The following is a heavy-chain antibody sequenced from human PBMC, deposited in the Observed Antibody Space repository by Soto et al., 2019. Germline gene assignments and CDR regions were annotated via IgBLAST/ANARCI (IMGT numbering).Heavy chain of an antibody. D-gene: IGHD6-13*01. CDR1: GGSISSYY. Sequence: SETLSLTCTVSGGSISSYYWSWIRQPPGKGLEWIGYIYYSGSTNYNPSLKSRVTISVDTSKNQFSLKLSSVTAADTAVYYCARDSSSWYGSNNWFDPCGQGTLVTVSS. V-gene: IGHV4-59*01. J-gene: IGHJ5*02. CDR3: ARDSSSWYGSNNWFDP. CDR2: IYYSGST.